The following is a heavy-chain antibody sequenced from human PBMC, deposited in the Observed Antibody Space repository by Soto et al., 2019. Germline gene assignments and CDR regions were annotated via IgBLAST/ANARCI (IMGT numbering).Heavy chain of an antibody. V-gene: IGHV3-30-3*01. CDR2: ISYDGSNK. J-gene: IGHJ4*02. Sequence: QVQLVESGGGVVQPGRSLRLSCAASGFTFSSYAMHWVRQAPGKGLEWVAVISYDGSNKYYADSVKGRFIISRDNSKNSLFVHLDGLGAGDTGVYYCAGGGGAVGYFACWGQGTLVTVSS. CDR1: GFTFSSYA. CDR3: AGGGGAVGYFAC. D-gene: IGHD3-16*01.